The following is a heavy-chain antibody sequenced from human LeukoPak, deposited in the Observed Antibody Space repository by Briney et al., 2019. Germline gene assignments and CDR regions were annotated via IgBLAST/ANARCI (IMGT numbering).Heavy chain of an antibody. V-gene: IGHV4-4*07. J-gene: IGHJ4*02. CDR1: GVSISSSH. D-gene: IGHD3-9*01. CDR2: LYTSSYT. Sequence: SETLSPTCTVSGVSISSSHWSWIRQSAGKGLEWIGRLYTSSYTNYNPSLRSRVTMSVDTSKNQFSLKLSSVTAADTAVYYCARDSYYDLLTGYSNYYFDNWGQGTLVTVSS. CDR3: ARDSYYDLLTGYSNYYFDN.